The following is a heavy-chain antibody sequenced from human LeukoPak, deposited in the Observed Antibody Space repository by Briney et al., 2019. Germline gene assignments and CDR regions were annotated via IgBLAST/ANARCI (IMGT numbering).Heavy chain of an antibody. J-gene: IGHJ6*02. Sequence: GGALRVSCAASGFTFDDYGMRWVRQAPGKGLGWVSGINWNGGSTGYADSVKGRFTTSRDNARNPLYLQMNSLRAEDTALYYCARGRSTSCYAGLCYYCGMDVWRQGTTVTVSS. CDR3: ARGRSTSCYAGLCYYCGMDV. D-gene: IGHD2-2*01. CDR1: GFTFDDYG. CDR2: INWNGGST. V-gene: IGHV3-20*04.